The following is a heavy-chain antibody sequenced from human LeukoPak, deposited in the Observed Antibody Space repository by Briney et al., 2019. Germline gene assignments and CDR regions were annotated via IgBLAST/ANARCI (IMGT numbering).Heavy chain of an antibody. V-gene: IGHV4-59*01. J-gene: IGHJ3*02. CDR1: GGSISRYY. CDR2: IYYSGST. CDR3: ASNYDTPDAFDI. Sequence: KPSETLSLXCTVSGGSISRYYWSWTRQPPGKGLEWIGYIYYSGSTNYNPSLKSRVTISVDTSKNQFSLKLSSVTAADTAVYYCASNYDTPDAFDIWGQGTMVTVSS. D-gene: IGHD3-22*01.